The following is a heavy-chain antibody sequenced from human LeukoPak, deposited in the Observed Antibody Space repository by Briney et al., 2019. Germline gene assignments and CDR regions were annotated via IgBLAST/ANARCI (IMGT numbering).Heavy chain of an antibody. Sequence: GGPLRLSCTASGFTLGSHDMHWVRQIPGQGLEWVAAVSSGFHAFFADSVQGRFTVSREDARNSLYLQMNSLRAGDTAAYYCVREARGYHYTYFDYWGQGTLVTVSS. V-gene: IGHV3-13*01. D-gene: IGHD5-18*01. CDR3: VREARGYHYTYFDY. CDR1: GFTLGSHD. CDR2: VSSGFHA. J-gene: IGHJ4*02.